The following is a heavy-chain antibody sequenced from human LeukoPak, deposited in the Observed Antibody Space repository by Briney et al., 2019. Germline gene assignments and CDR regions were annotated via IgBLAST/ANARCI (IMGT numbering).Heavy chain of an antibody. V-gene: IGHV4-34*01. CDR1: GGSFSGYY. J-gene: IGHJ4*02. CDR3: ARGWNFDY. Sequence: SETLSLTCAVYGGSFSGYYWSWIRQPPGKGLEWIGEINHSGSTNYNPSLKSRVTISVDTSKNQFSLKLSSVTAADTAVYYCARGWNFDYWGQGTLVTVSS. D-gene: IGHD1-1*01. CDR2: INHSGST.